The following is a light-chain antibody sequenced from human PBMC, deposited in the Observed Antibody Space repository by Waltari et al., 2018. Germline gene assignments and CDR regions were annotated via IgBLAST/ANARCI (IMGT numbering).Light chain of an antibody. CDR2: DIE. CDR1: SSNIGNNY. Sequence: QSVLTQPPSVSAAPGQKVNVSCSGSSSNIGNNYVSWYQQLQGSAPTLLIYDIEKGPSGIPDRRPGSKSGTSATLGITGLQTGDEADYYCGTWDSSLSLYVFGTGTKVTVL. J-gene: IGLJ1*01. V-gene: IGLV1-51*01. CDR3: GTWDSSLSLYV.